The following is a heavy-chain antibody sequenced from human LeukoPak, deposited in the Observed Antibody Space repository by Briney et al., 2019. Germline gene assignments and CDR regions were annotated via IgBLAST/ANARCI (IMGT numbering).Heavy chain of an antibody. CDR3: ARGLKWYSSSWKLGYFQH. CDR1: GGSFSGCY. J-gene: IGHJ1*01. D-gene: IGHD6-13*01. V-gene: IGHV4-34*01. Sequence: SETLSLTCAVYGGSFSGCYWSWIRQPPGKGLEWIGEINHSGSTNYNPSLKSRVTISVDTSKNQFSLKLSSVTAADTAVYYCARGLKWYSSSWKLGYFQHWGQGTLVTVSS. CDR2: INHSGST.